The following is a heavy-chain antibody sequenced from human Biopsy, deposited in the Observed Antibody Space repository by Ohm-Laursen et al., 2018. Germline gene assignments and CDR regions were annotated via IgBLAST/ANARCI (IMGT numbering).Heavy chain of an antibody. V-gene: IGHV1-18*01. CDR2: ITTYNGNT. CDR3: AREEDNSGYDYYGMDV. CDR1: GYTFTDYG. J-gene: IGHJ6*02. D-gene: IGHD3-22*01. Sequence: ASVKVSCNASGYTFTDYGVSWVRQAPGQGLERMGWITTYNGNTNYAQKFQGRVTMTTDTSTSTAYMELRSLRSDDTAVYFCAREEDNSGYDYYGMDVWGQGTTVTVSS.